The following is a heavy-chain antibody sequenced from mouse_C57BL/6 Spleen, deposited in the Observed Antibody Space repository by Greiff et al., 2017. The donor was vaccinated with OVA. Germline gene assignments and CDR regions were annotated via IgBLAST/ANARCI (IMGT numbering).Heavy chain of an antibody. CDR3: ARDRGDPYYFDY. Sequence: EVQLVESEGGLVHPGSSMKLSCTASGFTFSDYYMAWVRQVPEKGLEWVANINYDGSSTYYLDSLKSRFIISRDNAKNILYLQMSSLKSEDTATYYCARDRGDPYYFDYWGQGTTLTVSS. D-gene: IGHD3-1*01. J-gene: IGHJ2*01. CDR2: INYDGSST. CDR1: GFTFSDYY. V-gene: IGHV5-16*01.